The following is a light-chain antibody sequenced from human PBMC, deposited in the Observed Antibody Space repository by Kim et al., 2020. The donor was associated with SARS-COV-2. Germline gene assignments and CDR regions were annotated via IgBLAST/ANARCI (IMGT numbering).Light chain of an antibody. CDR1: QTISNY. Sequence: SASVGDRDTVTCRASQTISNYINGYEQKTGQAPKLLICAASTLNSGVPSSFRGSESGTDFTLTINNLHPEDFATYYCQQTYTTPYTCGQGTKVEI. V-gene: IGKV1-39*01. CDR3: QQTYTTPYT. CDR2: AAS. J-gene: IGKJ2*01.